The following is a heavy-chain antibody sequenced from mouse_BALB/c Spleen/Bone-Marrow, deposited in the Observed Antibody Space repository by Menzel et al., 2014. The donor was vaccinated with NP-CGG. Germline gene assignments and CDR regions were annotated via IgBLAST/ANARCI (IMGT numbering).Heavy chain of an antibody. Sequence: VQLLQSGPELVRPGVSVKISCKGSGYTFTDYAMHWVKQGHAKSLEWIGVISTYSGNTNYYQKFKGKATMTVDKSSSTAYMELARLTSKDSAIYYCASPIYYGIYEGFAYWGQGTLVTVSA. D-gene: IGHD2-1*01. CDR2: ISTYSGNT. J-gene: IGHJ3*01. CDR1: GYTFTDYA. V-gene: IGHV1S137*01. CDR3: ASPIYYGIYEGFAY.